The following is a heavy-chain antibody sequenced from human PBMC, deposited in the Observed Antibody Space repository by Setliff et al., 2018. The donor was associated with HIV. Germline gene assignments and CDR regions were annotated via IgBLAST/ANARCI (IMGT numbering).Heavy chain of an antibody. CDR1: GFTFDNYA. CDR2: IRTKPYGETT. V-gene: IGHV3-49*04. CDR3: TRDSLGTAYYPWGTFNSYYYFMDV. Sequence: GGSLRLSCTASGFTFDNYAMSWVRQAPGKGLEWVGFIRTKPYGETTEYAASVKGRLTISTDDSKTIAYLQMNSLKTEDTAVYYCTRDSLGTAYYPWGTFNSYYYFMDVWGKGTTVTVSS. D-gene: IGHD3-16*01. J-gene: IGHJ6*03.